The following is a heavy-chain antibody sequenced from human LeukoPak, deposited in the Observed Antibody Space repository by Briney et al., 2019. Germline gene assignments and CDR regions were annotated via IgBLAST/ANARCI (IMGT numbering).Heavy chain of an antibody. CDR2: IYYSGAT. Sequence: PSETLSLTRTVSGGSISSSSYYWGWIRQPPGKGLEWIGTIYYSGATYYNPSLKSRVIISVDTSKNQFSLKLSSVTAADTAVYYCARIVPAATTHDYWGQGTLVTVSS. CDR1: GGSISSSSYY. V-gene: IGHV4-39*01. D-gene: IGHD2-2*01. CDR3: ARIVPAATTHDY. J-gene: IGHJ4*02.